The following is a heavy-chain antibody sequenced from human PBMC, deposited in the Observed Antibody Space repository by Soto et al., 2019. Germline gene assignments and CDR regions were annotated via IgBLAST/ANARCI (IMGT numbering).Heavy chain of an antibody. V-gene: IGHV1-46*03. CDR2: INPSGGST. D-gene: IGHD5-12*01. CDR1: GYTFTSYY. Sequence: QVQLVQSGAEVKKPGASVKVSCKASGYTFTSYYMHWVRQAPGQGLEWMGIINPSGGSTSYAQKFQGRVTMTRDTSTITVYMELSSLRSEDTAVYYCARTAYSGYDLHYFDYWGQGTLVTVSS. CDR3: ARTAYSGYDLHYFDY. J-gene: IGHJ4*02.